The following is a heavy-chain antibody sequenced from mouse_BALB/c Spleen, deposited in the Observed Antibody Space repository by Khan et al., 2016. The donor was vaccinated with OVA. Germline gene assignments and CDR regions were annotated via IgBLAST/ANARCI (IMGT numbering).Heavy chain of an antibody. J-gene: IGHJ3*01. CDR1: GYSITSDYA. Sequence: DVKLLESGPGLVKPSQSLSLTCTVTGYSITSDYAWNWIRQFPGNKLEWMGYISYSGSTSYNPSFKSRISITRDTSKNQFFLQLNSVTTEDTATCDCAGSKYGNYVGFAYWGQGTLVTASA. CDR2: ISYSGST. V-gene: IGHV3-2*02. D-gene: IGHD2-10*02. CDR3: AGSKYGNYVGFAY.